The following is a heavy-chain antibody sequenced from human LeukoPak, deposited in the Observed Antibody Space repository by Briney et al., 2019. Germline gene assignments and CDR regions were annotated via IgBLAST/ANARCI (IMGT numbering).Heavy chain of an antibody. V-gene: IGHV3-66*01. Sequence: SGGSLRLSCAASGFTFSTYSMDWVRQAPGKGLEWVSVIYSGGSTYYADSVKGRFTISRDNSKNTLYLQMNSLRAEDTAVYYCARGNYGDYFHSDYWGQGTLVTVSS. J-gene: IGHJ4*02. CDR2: IYSGGST. CDR1: GFTFSTYS. CDR3: ARGNYGDYFHSDY. D-gene: IGHD4-17*01.